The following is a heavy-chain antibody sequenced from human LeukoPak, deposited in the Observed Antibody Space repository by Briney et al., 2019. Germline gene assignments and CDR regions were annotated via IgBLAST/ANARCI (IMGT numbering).Heavy chain of an antibody. J-gene: IGHJ4*02. V-gene: IGHV3-9*01. D-gene: IGHD4-17*01. CDR2: ISWNSGSI. CDR3: ARDLGYGDPPNFDY. CDR1: GFTFDDYA. Sequence: GRSLRLSCAASGFTFDDYAMHWVRQAPGKGLEWVSGISWNSGSIGYADSVKGRFTISRDNAKSSLYLQMNSLRAEDTAVYYCARDLGYGDPPNFDYWGQGTLVTVSS.